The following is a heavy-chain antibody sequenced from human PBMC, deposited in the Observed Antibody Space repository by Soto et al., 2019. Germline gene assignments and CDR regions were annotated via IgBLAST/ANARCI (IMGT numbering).Heavy chain of an antibody. CDR2: ISYDGSNK. D-gene: IGHD3-10*01. Sequence: QVQLVESGGGVVQPGRSLRLSCAASGFTFSSYGMHWVRQAPGKGLEWVAVISYDGSNKYYADSVKGRFTISRDNSKNTLYLQMNSLRAEDTAVYYCAKVPGSGIFVFSSLWGQGTLVTVSS. CDR1: GFTFSSYG. V-gene: IGHV3-30*18. CDR3: AKVPGSGIFVFSSL. J-gene: IGHJ4*02.